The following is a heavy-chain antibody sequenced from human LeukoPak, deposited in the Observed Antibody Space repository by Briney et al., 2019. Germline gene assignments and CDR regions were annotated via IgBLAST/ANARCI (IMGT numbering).Heavy chain of an antibody. V-gene: IGHV3-43*02. Sequence: PGGALRLSCSTSGFTIDAYAMQWGRQAPGRGLEWVSLSSGSADTKYYSDSVKGRFTITRDNNKDSLFLQMNGLRTEDTAWYYCLKDGGNIYNWFDTWGQGSLVTVSS. D-gene: IGHD2/OR15-2a*01. CDR3: LKDGGNIYNWFDT. CDR2: SSGSADTK. CDR1: GFTIDAYA. J-gene: IGHJ5*02.